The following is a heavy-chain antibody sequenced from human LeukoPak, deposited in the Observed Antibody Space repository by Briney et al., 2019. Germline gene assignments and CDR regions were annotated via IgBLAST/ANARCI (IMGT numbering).Heavy chain of an antibody. CDR3: ARSIAVAGSVDY. CDR2: ISSSSSYI. Sequence: GGSLRLSCAASGFTFSSYSMNWVRQAPGKGLEWVSSISSSSSYIYYADSVKVRFTISRDNAKNSLYLQMNSLRAEDTAVYYCARSIAVAGSVDYWGQGTLVTVSS. J-gene: IGHJ4*02. V-gene: IGHV3-21*01. D-gene: IGHD6-19*01. CDR1: GFTFSSYS.